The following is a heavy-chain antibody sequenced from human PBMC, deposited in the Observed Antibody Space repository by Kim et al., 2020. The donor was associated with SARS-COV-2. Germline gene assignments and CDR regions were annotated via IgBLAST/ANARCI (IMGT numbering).Heavy chain of an antibody. CDR3: ARDRGYPTLITMVRGGDAFDI. D-gene: IGHD3-10*01. V-gene: IGHV1-69*13. CDR1: GGTFSSYA. CDR2: IIPIFGTA. Sequence: SVKVSCKASGGTFSSYAISWVRQAPGQGLEWMGGIIPIFGTANYAQKFQGRVTITADESTSTAYMELSSLRSEDTAVYYCARDRGYPTLITMVRGGDAFDIWGQGTMVTVSS. J-gene: IGHJ3*02.